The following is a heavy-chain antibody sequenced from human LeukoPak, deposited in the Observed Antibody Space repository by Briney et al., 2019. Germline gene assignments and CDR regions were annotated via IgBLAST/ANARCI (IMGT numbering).Heavy chain of an antibody. CDR1: GFTFRSHW. CDR3: ARDHVVDGLVFDY. J-gene: IGHJ4*02. Sequence: GGSLRLSCAAAGFTFRSHWMSWIRQAPGKGLEWVANTNQDGSDKRYVDSVKGRFTISRDNAKNSLYLQMDSLRAEDTGLYYCARDHVVDGLVFDYWGQGALVTVSS. CDR2: TNQDGSDK. V-gene: IGHV3-7*01. D-gene: IGHD2-15*01.